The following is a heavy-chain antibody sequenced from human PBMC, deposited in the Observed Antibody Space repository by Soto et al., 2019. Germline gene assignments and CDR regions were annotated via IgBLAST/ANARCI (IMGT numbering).Heavy chain of an antibody. Sequence: EVQLLESGGGSVQPGGSLRLSCAASGFSFSSYAMSWVRQAPGKGLEWVSVIIGGGGNTYHADSVKGRFTISRDNSKNTLYLQMNSLRAEDTAVYYCAKYYDYYYLYRYMDVWGKGTTVTVSS. V-gene: IGHV3-23*01. CDR1: GFSFSSYA. D-gene: IGHD3-22*01. CDR2: IIGGGGNT. J-gene: IGHJ6*03. CDR3: AKYYDYYYLYRYMDV.